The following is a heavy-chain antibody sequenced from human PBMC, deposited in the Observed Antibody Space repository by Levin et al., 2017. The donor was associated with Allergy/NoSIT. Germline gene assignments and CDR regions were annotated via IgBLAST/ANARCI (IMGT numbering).Heavy chain of an antibody. CDR2: IYYSGST. Sequence: SQTLSLTCTVSGGSISTYYWSWIRQPPGKGLEWIGYIYYSGSTNYNPSLNSRLTISVDTSKNDFSLQLSSVTSADTAIYYCARVSSSSSNYYSALDVWGHGTTVTVSS. J-gene: IGHJ6*02. V-gene: IGHV4-59*01. CDR1: GGSISTYY. D-gene: IGHD6-6*01. CDR3: ARVSSSSSNYYSALDV.